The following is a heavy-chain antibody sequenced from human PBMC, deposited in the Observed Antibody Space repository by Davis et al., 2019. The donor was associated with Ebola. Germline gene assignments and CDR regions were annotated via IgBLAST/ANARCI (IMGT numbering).Heavy chain of an antibody. D-gene: IGHD3-22*01. CDR3: ASQHAYYYDSSGYYERRGWFDP. CDR2: INHSGST. J-gene: IGHJ5*02. Sequence: SETLSLTCAVYRGSFSGYYWSWIRQPPGKGLEWIGEINHSGSTNYNPSLKSRVTISVDTSKNQFSLKLSSVTAADTAVYYCASQHAYYYDSSGYYERRGWFDPWGQGTLVTVSS. CDR1: RGSFSGYY. V-gene: IGHV4-34*01.